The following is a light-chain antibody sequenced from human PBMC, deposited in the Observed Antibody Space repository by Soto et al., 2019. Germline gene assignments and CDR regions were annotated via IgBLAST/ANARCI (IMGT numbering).Light chain of an antibody. V-gene: IGKV3D-7*01. CDR2: AAS. Sequence: QYPCFWHRPPGDCLTLPGTGSRRGVGNYLAWYQQKPGQAPRLLIYAASIRATGFPDRFSGSGSGTDFTLTISSLQPEDFATYYCPQANSLPPTSGQGTKVDIK. CDR3: PQANSLPPT. J-gene: IGKJ1*01. CDR1: RRGVGNY.